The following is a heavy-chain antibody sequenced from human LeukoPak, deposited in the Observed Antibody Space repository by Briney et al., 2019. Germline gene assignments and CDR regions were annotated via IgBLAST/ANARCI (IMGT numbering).Heavy chain of an antibody. V-gene: IGHV4-61*02. CDR3: ARTYICGGDCYSFDY. D-gene: IGHD2-21*02. CDR1: GGSIGSGSYY. Sequence: PSETLSLTCTVSGGSIGSGSYYWSWIRQPAGKGLEWIGRIYTSGSTNYSPSLKSRVTISVDTSKNQFSLKLSSVTAADTAVYYCARTYICGGDCYSFDYWGQGTLVTVSS. CDR2: IYTSGST. J-gene: IGHJ4*02.